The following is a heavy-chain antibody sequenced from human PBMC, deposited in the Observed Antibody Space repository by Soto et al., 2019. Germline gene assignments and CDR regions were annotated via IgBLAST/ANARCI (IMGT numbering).Heavy chain of an antibody. J-gene: IGHJ5*02. Sequence: PSETLSLTCTVSGGSISSGGYYWSWIRQHPGKGLEWIGYIYYSGSTYYNPSLKSRVTISVDTSKNQFSLKLSSVTAADTAVYYCAREILWFGELLSNWFDPWGQGTLVTVSS. CDR1: GGSISSGGYY. CDR3: AREILWFGELLSNWFDP. D-gene: IGHD3-10*01. V-gene: IGHV4-31*03. CDR2: IYYSGST.